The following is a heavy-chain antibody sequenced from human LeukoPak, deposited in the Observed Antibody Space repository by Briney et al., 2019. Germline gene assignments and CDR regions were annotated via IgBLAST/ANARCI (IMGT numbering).Heavy chain of an antibody. J-gene: IGHJ5*02. CDR2: IYHSGST. CDR3: ARDKSVWWGFDP. V-gene: IGHV4-30-2*01. CDR1: GGSISSGGYS. Sequence: SETLSLTCAVSGGSISSGGYSWRWIRQPPGKGLEWIGYIYHSGSTYYNPSLKSRVTISVDRSKNQFSLKLSSVTAADTAVYYCARDKSVWWGFDPWGQGTLVTVSS. D-gene: IGHD6-19*01.